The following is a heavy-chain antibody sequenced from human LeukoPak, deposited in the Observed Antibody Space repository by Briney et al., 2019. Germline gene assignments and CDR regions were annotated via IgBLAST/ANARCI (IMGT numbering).Heavy chain of an antibody. J-gene: IGHJ4*02. V-gene: IGHV1-8*03. D-gene: IGHD3-3*01. CDR3: ARQDDFWSGYTDY. Sequence: ASVKVSCKASGYTFTSYDINWVRQATGQGLEWMGWMNPNSGNTGYAQKSQGRVTITRNTSISTAYMELSSLRSEDTAVYYCARQDDFWSGYTDYWGQGTLVTVSS. CDR1: GYTFTSYD. CDR2: MNPNSGNT.